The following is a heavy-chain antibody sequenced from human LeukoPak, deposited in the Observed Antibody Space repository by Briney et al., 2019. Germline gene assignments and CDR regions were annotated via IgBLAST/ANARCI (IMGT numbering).Heavy chain of an antibody. J-gene: IGHJ5*02. D-gene: IGHD3-9*01. CDR2: MNPNSGNT. V-gene: IGHV1-8*01. CDR3: ARVDYDILTGYSPNRFDP. Sequence: GASVKVSCKASGYTFTSYDINWVRQATGQGLEWMGWMNPNSGNTGYAQKFQGRVTMTRNTSINTAYMELSSLGSEDTAVYYCARVDYDILTGYSPNRFDPWGQGTLVTVSS. CDR1: GYTFTSYD.